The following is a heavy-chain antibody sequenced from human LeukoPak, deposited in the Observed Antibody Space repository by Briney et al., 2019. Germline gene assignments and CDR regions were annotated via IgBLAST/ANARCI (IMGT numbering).Heavy chain of an antibody. J-gene: IGHJ3*02. CDR2: ISSSGSTI. D-gene: IGHD3-10*01. Sequence: GGSLRLSCAASGFAFSSYGMHWVRQAPGKGLEWVSYISSSGSTIYYADPVKGRFTISRDNAKNSLYLQMNSLRAEDRAVYYCARRAATMVRGVKDSAFDIWGQGTMVTVSS. CDR1: GFAFSSYG. V-gene: IGHV3-48*04. CDR3: ARRAATMVRGVKDSAFDI.